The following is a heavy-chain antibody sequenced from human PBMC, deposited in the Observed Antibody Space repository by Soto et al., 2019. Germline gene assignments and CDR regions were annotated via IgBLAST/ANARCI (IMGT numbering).Heavy chain of an antibody. CDR2: ISGSGGST. CDR3: ATARAYCGGDCYSGSNY. Sequence: PGGSLRLSCAASGFTFSSYAMSWVRQAPGKGLEWVSAISGSGGSTYYADSVKGRVTISRDNSKNKLYLQMNSLRAEDTAVYYSATARAYCGGDCYSGSNYGGQGTLVTVSS. J-gene: IGHJ4*02. D-gene: IGHD2-21*02. V-gene: IGHV3-23*01. CDR1: GFTFSSYA.